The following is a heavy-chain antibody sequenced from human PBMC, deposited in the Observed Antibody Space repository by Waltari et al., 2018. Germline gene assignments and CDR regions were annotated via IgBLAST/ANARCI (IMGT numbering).Heavy chain of an antibody. D-gene: IGHD1-26*01. CDR1: GGSISSGSYY. CDR3: AGEVGATAFDY. Sequence: QVQLQESGPGLVKPSQTLSLTCTVSGGSISSGSYYWSWIRQPAGKGLEWIGYIYTSGSNNCNPSLKSRVTISVDTSKNRFCLKLGSVTAAGTAGYYCAGEVGATAFDYWGQGTLVAVSS. CDR2: IYTSGSN. V-gene: IGHV4-61*09. J-gene: IGHJ4*02.